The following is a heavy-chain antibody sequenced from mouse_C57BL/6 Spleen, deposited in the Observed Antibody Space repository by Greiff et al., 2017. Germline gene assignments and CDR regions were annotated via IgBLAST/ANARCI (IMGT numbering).Heavy chain of an antibody. CDR3: ARGSAREAAMDY. Sequence: QVQLQQPGAELVMPGASVKLSCKASGYTFTSYWMHWVKQRPGQGLEWIGEIDPSYSYTNYNQKFKGKSTLTVDKSSSTAYMQLSSLTSEDSAVYYCARGSAREAAMDYWGQGTSVTVSS. V-gene: IGHV1-69*01. CDR1: GYTFTSYW. CDR2: IDPSYSYT. J-gene: IGHJ4*01.